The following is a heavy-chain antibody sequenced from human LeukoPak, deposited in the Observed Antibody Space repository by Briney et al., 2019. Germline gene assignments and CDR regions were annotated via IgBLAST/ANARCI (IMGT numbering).Heavy chain of an antibody. CDR2: IYHSGST. D-gene: IGHD3-22*01. CDR3: ARVDSSGYYYLYFDY. V-gene: IGHV4-30-2*01. CDR1: GGSISSGGYS. J-gene: IGHJ4*02. Sequence: SETLSLTCAVSGGSISSGGYSWSWIRQPPGKGLEWIGYIYHSGSTYYNPSLRGRVTISVDRSKNQFSLNLSSVTAADTAVYYCARVDSSGYYYLYFDYWGQGTLVTVSS.